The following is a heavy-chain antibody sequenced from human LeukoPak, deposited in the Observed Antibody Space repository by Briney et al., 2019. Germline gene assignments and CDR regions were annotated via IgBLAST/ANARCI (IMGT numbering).Heavy chain of an antibody. V-gene: IGHV1-69*05. J-gene: IGHJ4*02. CDR2: YIPIFGTA. CDR1: GGTFSSYA. D-gene: IGHD3-22*01. Sequence: SVNLSCKSSGGTFSSYAISWVRQAPAQGLEWMGRYIPIFGTANYAQKFQGRVTITTEESTSTAYMELSSLRSEDTAVYYCARDGPYYYDSSGFDYWGQGTLVTVSS. CDR3: ARDGPYYYDSSGFDY.